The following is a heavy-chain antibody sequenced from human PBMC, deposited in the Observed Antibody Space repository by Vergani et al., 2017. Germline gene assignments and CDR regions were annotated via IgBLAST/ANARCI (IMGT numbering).Heavy chain of an antibody. V-gene: IGHV4-34*01. CDR2: IDHTGRP. Sequence: QVQLQQWGGGLLKPSETLSLTCVVNGGSFTSYHWTWIRQSPGEGLEWVGDIDHTGRPDYNPSLKSRLTMSVDKFRNQFSLTLNSVTATDTAIYFCARVNTETNGHLYYYYYMDVLGQGTAGTVS. CDR3: ARVNTETNGHLYYYYYMDV. CDR1: GGSFTSYH. D-gene: IGHD4-11*01. J-gene: IGHJ6*03.